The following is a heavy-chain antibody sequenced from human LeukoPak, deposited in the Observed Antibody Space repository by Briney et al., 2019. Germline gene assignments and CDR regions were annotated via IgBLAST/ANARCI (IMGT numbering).Heavy chain of an antibody. J-gene: IGHJ4*02. CDR1: GSRFSTFW. Sequence: GESLKISCQGSGSRFSTFWIAWVRQLPGKGLEWMGIIYPGDSDARYSPSFQGQVTLSADKTTTTTYMQWSRLKASDASNYYCARHRDGTVGATAHLDSWGQGTLVTVSS. V-gene: IGHV5-51*01. D-gene: IGHD1-26*01. CDR2: IYPGDSDA. CDR3: ARHRDGTVGATAHLDS.